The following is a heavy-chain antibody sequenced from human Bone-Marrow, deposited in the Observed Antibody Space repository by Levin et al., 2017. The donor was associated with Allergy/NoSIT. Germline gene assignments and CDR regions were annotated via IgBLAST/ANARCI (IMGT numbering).Heavy chain of an antibody. V-gene: IGHV3-48*03. CDR3: ARESTPGFDY. CDR1: GFTFSSYE. J-gene: IGHJ4*02. D-gene: IGHD1-14*01. Sequence: HPGGSLRLSCAASGFTFSSYEMNWVRQAPGKGLEWVSYISSSGSTTYYADSVKGRFTISRDNAKNSLYLEMNSLRAEDTAVYHCARESTPGFDYWGQGTLVTVSS. CDR2: ISSSGSTT.